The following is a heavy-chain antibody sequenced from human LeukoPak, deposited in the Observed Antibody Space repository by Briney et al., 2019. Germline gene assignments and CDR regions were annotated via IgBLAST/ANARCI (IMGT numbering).Heavy chain of an antibody. J-gene: IGHJ4*02. CDR3: GRDRSGGYSVDY. V-gene: IGHV4-38-2*02. D-gene: IGHD1-26*01. CDR1: GYSISSGYY. Sequence: SETLSLTCAVSGYSISSGYYWGWIRQPPGKGLEWIASMYHSGSTYYNPSLKSRVTLSVDTSKNQFSRKMSSVTAADTAVYYCGRDRSGGYSVDYWGQGTLVTVS. CDR2: MYHSGST.